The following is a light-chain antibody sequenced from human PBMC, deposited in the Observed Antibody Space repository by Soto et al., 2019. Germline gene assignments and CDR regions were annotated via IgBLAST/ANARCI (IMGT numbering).Light chain of an antibody. Sequence: EVVLTQSPDTLSLSPGESATLSCRTSHRVDIYLAWYQQKPGQAPRLLIYDSYNRVTGIPTRFSGSGSGTDFTLTISSLEPEDSAVYYCQQRKSWPPLTFGGGTKVEIK. CDR2: DSY. J-gene: IGKJ4*01. CDR1: HRVDIY. V-gene: IGKV3-11*01. CDR3: QQRKSWPPLT.